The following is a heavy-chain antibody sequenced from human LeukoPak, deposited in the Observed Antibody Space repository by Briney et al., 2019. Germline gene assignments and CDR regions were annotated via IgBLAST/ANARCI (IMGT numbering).Heavy chain of an antibody. Sequence: PSETLSLTCAVYGGSFSGYYWSWIRQPPGKGLEWIGEINRSGSTNYNPSLKSRVTISVDTSKNQFSLKLRSVTAADTAAYYCVVLFRRGSGSYYIDYWGLGTLVTVSS. D-gene: IGHD3-10*01. CDR3: VVLFRRGSGSYYIDY. CDR1: GGSFSGYY. J-gene: IGHJ4*02. CDR2: INRSGST. V-gene: IGHV4-34*01.